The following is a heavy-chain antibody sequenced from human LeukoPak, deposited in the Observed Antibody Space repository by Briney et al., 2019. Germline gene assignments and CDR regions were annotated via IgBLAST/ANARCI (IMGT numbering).Heavy chain of an antibody. Sequence: ASVKVSCKASGYTFTSYDINWVRQATGQGLEWMGWMNPNSGNTGYAQKFQGRVTITRNTSISTAYMELSSLRSEDTAVYFCARDSRGYSSSSYFDLWGRGTLVIVSS. D-gene: IGHD6-6*01. CDR2: MNPNSGNT. J-gene: IGHJ2*01. V-gene: IGHV1-8*03. CDR3: ARDSRGYSSSSYFDL. CDR1: GYTFTSYD.